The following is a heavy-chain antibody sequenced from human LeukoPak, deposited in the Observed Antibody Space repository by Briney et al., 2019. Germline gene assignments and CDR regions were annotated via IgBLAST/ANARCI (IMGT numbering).Heavy chain of an antibody. Sequence: GGSLRLSCAASGFTFNTYSMNWVRQAPGKGLEWVSSISSSSTYIYYADSVKGRFTISRDNAKNSLYLQTNSLRAKDTAVYYCARDRGGYSYGWDYWGQGTLVTVSS. D-gene: IGHD5-18*01. J-gene: IGHJ4*02. CDR1: GFTFNTYS. V-gene: IGHV3-21*01. CDR2: ISSSSTYI. CDR3: ARDRGGYSYGWDY.